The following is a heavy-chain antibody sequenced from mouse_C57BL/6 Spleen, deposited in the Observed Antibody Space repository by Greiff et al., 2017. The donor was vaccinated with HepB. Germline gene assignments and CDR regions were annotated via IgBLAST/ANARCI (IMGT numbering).Heavy chain of an antibody. CDR1: GYAFSSSW. V-gene: IGHV1-82*01. CDR3: ARSLYYFDY. CDR2: IYPGDGDT. J-gene: IGHJ2*01. Sequence: QLQQSGPELVKPGASVKISCKASGYAFSSSWMNWVKQRPGKGLEWIGRIYPGDGDTNYNGKFKGKATLTADKSSSTAYMQLSSLTSEDSAVYFCARSLYYFDYWGQGTTLTVSS.